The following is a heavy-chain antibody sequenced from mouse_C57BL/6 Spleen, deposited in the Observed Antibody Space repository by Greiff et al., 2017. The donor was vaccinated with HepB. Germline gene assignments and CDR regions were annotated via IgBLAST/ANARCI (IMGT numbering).Heavy chain of an antibody. J-gene: IGHJ2*01. CDR1: GYAFSSYW. D-gene: IGHD3-2*02. V-gene: IGHV1-80*01. CDR3: ARYARTAQATDY. CDR2: IYPGDGDT. Sequence: VQLQQSGAELVKPGASVKISCKASGYAFSSYWMNWVKQRPGKGLEWIGQIYPGDGDTNYNGKFKGKATLTADKSSSTAYMQLSSLTSEDSAVYFCARYARTAQATDYWGQGTTLTVSS.